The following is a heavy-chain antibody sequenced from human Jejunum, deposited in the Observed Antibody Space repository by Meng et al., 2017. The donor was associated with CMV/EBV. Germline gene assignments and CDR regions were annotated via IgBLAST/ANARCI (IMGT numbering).Heavy chain of an antibody. J-gene: IGHJ4*02. Sequence: VASGIPFSIYGMHWVRQAPGKGLEWVAFISNDGSNTYYGDSVKGRFSISRDNSKNTLYLQMNSLRPGDTAFYYCATKAGAGRTDWWGQGTLVTVSS. V-gene: IGHV3-30*02. CDR3: ATKAGAGRTDW. CDR1: GIPFSIYG. D-gene: IGHD1-26*01. CDR2: ISNDGSNT.